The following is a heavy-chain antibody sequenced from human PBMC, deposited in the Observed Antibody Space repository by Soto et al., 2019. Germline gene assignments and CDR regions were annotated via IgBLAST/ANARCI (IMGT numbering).Heavy chain of an antibody. J-gene: IGHJ4*02. D-gene: IGHD6-13*01. CDR3: AREGNSSSWYADY. Sequence: SETLSLTCAVYGGSFSGYYLSWIRQPPGKGLEWIGEINHSGSTNYNPSLKSRVTISVDTSKNQFSLKLSSVTAADTAVYYCAREGNSSSWYADYWGQGTLVTVSS. CDR1: GGSFSGYY. V-gene: IGHV4-34*01. CDR2: INHSGST.